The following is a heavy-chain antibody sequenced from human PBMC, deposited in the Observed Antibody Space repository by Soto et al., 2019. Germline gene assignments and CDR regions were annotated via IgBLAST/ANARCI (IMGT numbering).Heavy chain of an antibody. V-gene: IGHV3-23*01. CDR1: GFAFSSYA. CDR3: AKDLNVPYYFDY. Sequence: PGGSLRLSCAASGFAFSSYAMSWVRQAPGKGLEWVSAISGSGGSTYYADSVKGRFTISRDNSKNTLYLQMNSLRAEDTAVYYCAKDLNVPYYFDYWGQGTLVTVSS. J-gene: IGHJ4*02. CDR2: ISGSGGST.